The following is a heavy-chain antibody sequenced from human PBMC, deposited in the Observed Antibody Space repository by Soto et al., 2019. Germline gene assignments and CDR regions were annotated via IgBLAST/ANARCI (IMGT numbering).Heavy chain of an antibody. CDR3: ARAQWLADDASDI. Sequence: GGSLRLSCAASGFTFSSYWMHWVRQAPGKGLVWVSRVKGDGSDTTYADSVKGRFTISRDNTKNTLYLQMNSLRPVDTAVYYCARAQWLADDASDIWGHGTMVTV. V-gene: IGHV3-74*01. J-gene: IGHJ3*02. CDR2: VKGDGSDT. CDR1: GFTFSSYW. D-gene: IGHD6-19*01.